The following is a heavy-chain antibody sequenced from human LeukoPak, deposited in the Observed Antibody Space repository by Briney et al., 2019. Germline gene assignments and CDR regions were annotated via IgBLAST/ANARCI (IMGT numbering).Heavy chain of an antibody. J-gene: IGHJ4*02. Sequence: GASVKVSCKASGYTFTSYDINWVRQAPGQGLEWMGWMNPNSGNTAYAQKFQGRVTMTRNTSISTAYMELSTLRSEDTAVYYCARAASRSRGGYYFDYWGQGTLVTVSS. V-gene: IGHV1-8*01. D-gene: IGHD1-26*01. CDR3: ARAASRSRGGYYFDY. CDR2: MNPNSGNT. CDR1: GYTFTSYD.